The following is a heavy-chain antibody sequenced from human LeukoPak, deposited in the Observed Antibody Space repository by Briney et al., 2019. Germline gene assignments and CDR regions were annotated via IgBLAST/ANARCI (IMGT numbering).Heavy chain of an antibody. J-gene: IGHJ4*02. D-gene: IGHD5-18*01. CDR3: ARDSVFDRTWILPDY. CDR1: GGTFSSYA. Sequence: ASVKVSCKASGGTFSSYAISWVRQAPGQGLEWMGRIIPILGIANYAQKFQGRVTITADKSTSTAYMELSSLRSEDTAVYYCARDSVFDRTWILPDYWGQGTLVTVSS. CDR2: IIPILGIA. V-gene: IGHV1-69*04.